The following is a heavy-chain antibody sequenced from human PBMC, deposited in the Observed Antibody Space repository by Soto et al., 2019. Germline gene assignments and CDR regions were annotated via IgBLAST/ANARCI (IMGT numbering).Heavy chain of an antibody. Sequence: ASVKVSCKASGYTFTSYYVHWVRQAPGQGLEWMGIINPGGGTSYAQKFQGRVTMTRDTSTSTVYMELSSLRSEDTAVCYCANGVAGPLHWFDPWGQGTLVTVSS. CDR2: INPGGGT. D-gene: IGHD6-19*01. CDR1: GYTFTSYY. J-gene: IGHJ5*02. CDR3: ANGVAGPLHWFDP. V-gene: IGHV1-46*01.